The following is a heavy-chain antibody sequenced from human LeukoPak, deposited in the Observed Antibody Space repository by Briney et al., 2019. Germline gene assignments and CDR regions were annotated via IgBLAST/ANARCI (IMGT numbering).Heavy chain of an antibody. Sequence: PGGSLRLSCAASGFTFSTSWMHWVRQAPGKGLVWVSRINSDGSITTYADSVKGRFTISRDNAKNTLYLQMNSLRAEDTAVCYCARALGSPLDYWGQGTLVTVSS. J-gene: IGHJ4*02. CDR1: GFTFSTSW. CDR3: ARALGSPLDY. D-gene: IGHD1-26*01. CDR2: INSDGSIT. V-gene: IGHV3-74*01.